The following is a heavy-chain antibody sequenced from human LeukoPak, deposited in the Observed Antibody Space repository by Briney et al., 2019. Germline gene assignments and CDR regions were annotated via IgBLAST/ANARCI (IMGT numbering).Heavy chain of an antibody. V-gene: IGHV3-21*01. CDR3: ARDFGMTTANDY. CDR2: ISSSSSYI. D-gene: IGHD4-17*01. Sequence: GGSLRLSCAASGFTFSSYSMNWVRQAPGKGLEWVSSISSSSSYIYYADSVKGRFTISRDNAKNSLYTQMNSLRAEDTAVYYCARDFGMTTANDYWGQGTLVTVSS. J-gene: IGHJ4*02. CDR1: GFTFSSYS.